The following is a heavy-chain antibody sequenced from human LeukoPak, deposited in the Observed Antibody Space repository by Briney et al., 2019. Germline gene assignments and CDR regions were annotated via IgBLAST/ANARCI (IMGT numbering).Heavy chain of an antibody. D-gene: IGHD5-24*01. V-gene: IGHV3-74*01. CDR3: ARGNLYLMARPDY. J-gene: IGHJ4*02. CDR1: GFTFSSYW. CDR2: INSDGSST. Sequence: PGGSLRLSCAASGFTFSSYWMHWVRQAPGKGLVWVSRINSDGSSTSYADSVKGRFTISRDNAKNTLYLQMNSLRAEDTAVYYCARGNLYLMARPDYWGQGTLVTVSS.